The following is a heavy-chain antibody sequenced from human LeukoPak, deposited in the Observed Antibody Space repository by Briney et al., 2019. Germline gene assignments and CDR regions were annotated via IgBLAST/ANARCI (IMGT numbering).Heavy chain of an antibody. CDR1: GFSFSSYS. D-gene: IGHD2-2*01. Sequence: GGSLRLSCVASGFSFSSYSMNWVRQAPGKGLEWVSSISSTSTHIYYTDSVKGQFTISRDNAKNSLYLQMDSLRAEDTAVYYCARDPSAVPTAVNWFDPWGQGTLVTVSS. J-gene: IGHJ5*02. CDR3: ARDPSAVPTAVNWFDP. CDR2: ISSTSTHI. V-gene: IGHV3-21*06.